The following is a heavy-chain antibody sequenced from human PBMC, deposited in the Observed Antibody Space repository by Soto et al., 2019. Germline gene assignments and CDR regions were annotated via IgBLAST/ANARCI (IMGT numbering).Heavy chain of an antibody. D-gene: IGHD1-1*01. CDR2: IYPGDSDT. CDR3: ARPSGTEGAFDI. CDR1: EYNFTSYW. Sequence: PGEPHRVSSKGSEYNFTSYWIGWVRQIPGKGLEWMGIIYPGDSDTRYSPSSQGQVTISADKSISTAYLQWSSLKASDTAMYYCARPSGTEGAFDIWGQGTMVTVS. J-gene: IGHJ3*02. V-gene: IGHV5-51*01.